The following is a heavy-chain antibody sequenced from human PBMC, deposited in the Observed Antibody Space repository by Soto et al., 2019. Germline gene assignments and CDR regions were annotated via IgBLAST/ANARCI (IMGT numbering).Heavy chain of an antibody. CDR1: AFTCSSYH. D-gene: IGHD3-10*01. CDR3: ARDPIIAMVRGVINWYDP. CDR2: ISRSSSYT. V-gene: IGHV3-21*01. Sequence: PGGSLRLSCAPSAFTCSSYHMNWIRQAPANSLGWVPSISRSSSYTYYAASVKGRFTMSRDNAKNSLYLQMNSLRAEDTAVYYCARDPIIAMVRGVINWYDPWGQVTLGTV. J-gene: IGHJ5*02.